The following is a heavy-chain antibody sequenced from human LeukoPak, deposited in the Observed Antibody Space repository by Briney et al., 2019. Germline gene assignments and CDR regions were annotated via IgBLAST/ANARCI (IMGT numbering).Heavy chain of an antibody. Sequence: PGGSLRLSCVASGFTFSNSWMHWVRRAPGKGLVWVSRVNSDGKTTTYADSVNGRFTISRDNAQNTLYLQMYSLSAEDTAVYYCARDYPPDWGQGTLVTVSA. CDR2: VNSDGKTT. CDR3: ARDYPPD. V-gene: IGHV3-74*01. CDR1: GFTFSNSW. J-gene: IGHJ4*02.